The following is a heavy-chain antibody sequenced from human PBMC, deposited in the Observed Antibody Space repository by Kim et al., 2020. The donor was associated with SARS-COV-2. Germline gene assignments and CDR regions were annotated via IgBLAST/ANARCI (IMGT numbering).Heavy chain of an antibody. D-gene: IGHD3-22*01. CDR2: ISYDGSNK. CDR1: GFTFSSYG. V-gene: IGHV3-33*05. CDR3: ARDGVDSSGYYIDY. Sequence: GGSLRLSCAASGFTFSSYGMHWVRQAPGKGLEWVAVISYDGSNKYYADSVKGRFTISRDNSKNTLYLQMNSLRAEDTAVYYCARDGVDSSGYYIDYWGQGTLVTVSS. J-gene: IGHJ4*02.